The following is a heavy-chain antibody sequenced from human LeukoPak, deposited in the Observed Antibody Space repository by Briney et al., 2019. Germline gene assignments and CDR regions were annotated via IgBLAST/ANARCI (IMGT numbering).Heavy chain of an antibody. Sequence: ASVKVSCKAFGYTFTDYYMHWVRQAPGQGLEWMGWISAYNGNTNYAQKLQGRVTMTTDTSTSTAYMELRSLRSDDTAVYYCARTYYDFWSGYYTGYFDYWGQGTLVTVSS. J-gene: IGHJ4*02. V-gene: IGHV1-18*04. D-gene: IGHD3-3*01. CDR2: ISAYNGNT. CDR3: ARTYYDFWSGYYTGYFDY. CDR1: GYTFTDYY.